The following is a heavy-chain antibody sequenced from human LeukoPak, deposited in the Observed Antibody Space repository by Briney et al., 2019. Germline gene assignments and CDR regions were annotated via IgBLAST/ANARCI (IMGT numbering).Heavy chain of an antibody. CDR1: IFSVNFKY. CDR3: AKNSGSYYWVDF. V-gene: IGHV3-53*01. Sequence: GGSLRLSCAASIFSVNFKYMNWVRQAPGKGLEWVSVAYSDGATFYADSVKGRFTTSRDTSKNTLYLQMNSLRAEDTAVYYCAKNSGSYYWVDFWGQGTLVTVSS. CDR2: AYSDGAT. D-gene: IGHD1-26*01. J-gene: IGHJ4*02.